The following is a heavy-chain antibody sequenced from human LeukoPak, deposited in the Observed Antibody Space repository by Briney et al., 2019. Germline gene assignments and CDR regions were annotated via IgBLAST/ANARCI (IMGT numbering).Heavy chain of an antibody. D-gene: IGHD6-13*01. CDR1: GFTFDDYA. J-gene: IGHJ4*02. V-gene: IGHV3-9*01. CDR3: AKDNQRQLVYHFDY. CDR2: ISWNSGSI. Sequence: PGRSLRLSCAASGFTFDDYAMHWVRQAPGKGLEWVSGISWNSGSIGYADSVKGRFTISRDNAKNSLYLQMNSLRAEDTALYYCAKDNQRQLVYHFDYWGQGTLVTVSS.